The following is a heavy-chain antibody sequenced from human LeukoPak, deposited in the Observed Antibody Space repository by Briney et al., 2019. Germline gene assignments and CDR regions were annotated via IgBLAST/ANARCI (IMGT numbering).Heavy chain of an antibody. CDR2: IYYSGST. D-gene: IGHD5-12*01. CDR1: GGSISSSSYY. CDR3: ARLDRWLQPIDAFDI. V-gene: IGHV4-61*05. J-gene: IGHJ3*02. Sequence: PSETLSLTCTVSGGSISSSSYYWSWIRQPPGKGLEWIGYIYYSGSTNYNPSLKSRVTISVDTSKNQFSLKLSSVTAADTAVYYCARLDRWLQPIDAFDIWGQGTMVTVSS.